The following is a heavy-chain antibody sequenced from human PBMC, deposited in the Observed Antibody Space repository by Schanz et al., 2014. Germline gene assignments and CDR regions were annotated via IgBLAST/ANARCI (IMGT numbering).Heavy chain of an antibody. CDR3: ARVLGGDEGLDQ. D-gene: IGHD4-17*01. J-gene: IGHJ4*02. CDR2: IKQDGSEK. Sequence: EVQLVESGGGLVKPGGSLRLSCAASGFTFSNAWMSWVRQAPGKGLEWVANIKQDGSEKFYVDSVKGRFTISRDNAKNALYLQMNSLRAEDTALYYCARVLGGDEGLDQWGQGTLVTVSS. V-gene: IGHV3-7*01. CDR1: GFTFSNAW.